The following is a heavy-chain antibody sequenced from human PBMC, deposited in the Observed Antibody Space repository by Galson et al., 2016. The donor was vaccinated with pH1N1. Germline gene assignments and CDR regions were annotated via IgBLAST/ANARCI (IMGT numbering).Heavy chain of an antibody. CDR2: MNPNNDNT. CDR3: ARGGYCSGGSCYDVFDY. D-gene: IGHD2-15*01. Sequence: SVKVSCKASGYTFTDYDINWVRQGTGRGLEWMGWMNPNNDNTGYAQKFQGRVTMTRNTSMSTAYMELSSLRSEDTAVYYCARGGYCSGGSCYDVFDYWGQGTLVTVS. V-gene: IGHV1-8*01. CDR1: GYTFTDYD. J-gene: IGHJ4*02.